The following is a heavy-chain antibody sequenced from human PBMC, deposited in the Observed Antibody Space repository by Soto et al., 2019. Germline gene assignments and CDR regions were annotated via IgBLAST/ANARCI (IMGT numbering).Heavy chain of an antibody. Sequence: SSETLSPPCTVSGGPLRGSTYYWGGVRQPPGKGLEWIGNIYYSGSTYYNPSLKSRVAMSVDTSNNQFSLKLSSVTAADTAVYYCARVLRDYPFYYYYMDVWGKGTTVTVSS. CDR1: GGPLRGSTYY. CDR3: ARVLRDYPFYYYYMDV. J-gene: IGHJ6*03. D-gene: IGHD3-10*01. V-gene: IGHV4-39*01. CDR2: IYYSGST.